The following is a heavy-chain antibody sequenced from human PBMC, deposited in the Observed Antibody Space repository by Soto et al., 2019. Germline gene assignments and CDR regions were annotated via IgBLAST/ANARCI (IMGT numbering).Heavy chain of an antibody. CDR3: AREGYCSSTSCYIDKY. CDR2: INPNSGGT. V-gene: IGHV1-2*02. J-gene: IGHJ4*02. D-gene: IGHD2-2*02. CDR1: GYTFAGYY. Sequence: ASVKVSCKASGYTFAGYYMHWVRQAPGQGLEWMGLINPNSGGTNYAQKFQGRVTMTRDTSISTAYMELSRLRSDDTAVYYCAREGYCSSTSCYIDKYWGQGTLVTVSS.